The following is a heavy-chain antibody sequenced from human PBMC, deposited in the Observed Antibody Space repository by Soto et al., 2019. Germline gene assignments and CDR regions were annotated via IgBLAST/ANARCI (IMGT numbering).Heavy chain of an antibody. CDR3: AREGNGTIFGVVIYYYYMDV. J-gene: IGHJ6*03. V-gene: IGHV3-48*01. CDR1: GFTFSSYS. D-gene: IGHD3-3*01. CDR2: ISSSSSTI. Sequence: GGSLRLSCAASGFTFSSYSMNWVRQAPGKGLEWVSYISSSSSTIYYADSVKGRFTISRDNAKNSLYLQMNSLRAEDTAVYYCAREGNGTIFGVVIYYYYMDVWGKGTTVTVSS.